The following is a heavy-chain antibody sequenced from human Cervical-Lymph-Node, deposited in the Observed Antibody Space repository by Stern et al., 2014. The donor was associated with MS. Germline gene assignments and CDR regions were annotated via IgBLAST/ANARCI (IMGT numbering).Heavy chain of an antibody. CDR3: ASLLGRIAVASVDY. CDR2: IIPIFGTA. CDR1: GGTFSNYA. Sequence: VQLVQSGAEVKKPGSSVKVSCKASGGTFSNYAISWVRQAPGQGLAWMGGIIPIFGTANYAQKFQGRVTLTADESTSTAYMELSSLRSDDTAVYYCASLLGRIAVASVDYWGQGTLVTVSS. J-gene: IGHJ4*02. V-gene: IGHV1-69*01. D-gene: IGHD6-19*01.